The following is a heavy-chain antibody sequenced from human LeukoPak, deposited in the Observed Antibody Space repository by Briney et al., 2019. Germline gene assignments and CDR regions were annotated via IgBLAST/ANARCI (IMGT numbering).Heavy chain of an antibody. CDR1: GYTFTGYY. Sequence: ASVKVSCKASGYTFTGYYMHWVRQAPGQGLEWMGWINPNSGGTNYAQKLQGRVTMTRDTSISTAYMELSSLRSEDTAVYYCARDYYDSSGYPGFNYWGQGTLVTVSS. CDR2: INPNSGGT. V-gene: IGHV1-2*02. CDR3: ARDYYDSSGYPGFNY. J-gene: IGHJ4*02. D-gene: IGHD3-22*01.